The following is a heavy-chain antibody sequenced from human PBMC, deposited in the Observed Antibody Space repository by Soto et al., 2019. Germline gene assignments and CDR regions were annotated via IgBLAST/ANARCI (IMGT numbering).Heavy chain of an antibody. CDR2: ISDTALNT. CDR3: AKDSGILGALDY. D-gene: IGHD1-26*01. CDR1: GFTFSNYA. J-gene: IGHJ4*02. Sequence: PGGSLRLSCTASGFTFSNYAMIWVRQAPGKGLEWISYISDTALNTYYADSVKGRFTVSRDNSKNTLDLQMNSLRAEDTAVYYCAKDSGILGALDYCGQGALVTVYS. V-gene: IGHV3-23*01.